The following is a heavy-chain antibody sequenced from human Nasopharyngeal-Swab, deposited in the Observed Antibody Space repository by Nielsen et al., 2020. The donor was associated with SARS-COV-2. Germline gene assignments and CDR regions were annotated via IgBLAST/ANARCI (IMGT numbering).Heavy chain of an antibody. V-gene: IGHV3-21*01. J-gene: IGHJ3*02. D-gene: IGHD3-22*01. Sequence: GESLKISCAASGFTFSSYSMNWVRQAPGKGLEWVSSISSSSSYIYYADSVKGRFTISRDNAKNSLYLQMNSLRAEDTAVYYCARDLDYYDSSGYYNDAFDIWGQGTMVTVSS. CDR3: ARDLDYYDSSGYYNDAFDI. CDR2: ISSSSSYI. CDR1: GFTFSSYS.